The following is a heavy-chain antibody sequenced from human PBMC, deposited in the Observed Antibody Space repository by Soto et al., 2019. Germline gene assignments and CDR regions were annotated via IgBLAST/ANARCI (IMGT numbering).Heavy chain of an antibody. CDR2: ISAYNGNT. CDR1: GYTFTSYG. D-gene: IGHD2-2*01. CDR3: ARDSRDFLLIPACTRITWYFDL. J-gene: IGHJ2*01. V-gene: IGHV1-18*01. Sequence: GASVKVSCKASGYTFTSYGISWVRQAPGQGLEWMGWISAYNGNTNYAQKLQGRLTMTRDTSTSTVYMELSSLRSEDTAVSYCARDSRDFLLIPACTRITWYFDLWGRGTLVTVSS.